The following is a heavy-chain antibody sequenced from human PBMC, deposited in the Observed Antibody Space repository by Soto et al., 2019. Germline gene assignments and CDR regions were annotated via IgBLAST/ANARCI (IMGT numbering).Heavy chain of an antibody. V-gene: IGHV3-30*04. D-gene: IGHD3-22*01. CDR3: AKNPGYYYDSTGYHFDY. CDR1: GFTFSSYA. Sequence: PGGSLRLSCSASGFTFSSYAMHWVRQAPGKGLEWVAAIRYDGSTTYYADSVKGRFTISRDNSKNTLYLQMNSLRAEDTAVYYCAKNPGYYYDSTGYHFDYWGQGTLVTVSS. CDR2: IRYDGSTT. J-gene: IGHJ4*02.